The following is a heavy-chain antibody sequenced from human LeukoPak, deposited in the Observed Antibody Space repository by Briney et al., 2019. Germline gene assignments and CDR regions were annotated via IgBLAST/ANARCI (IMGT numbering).Heavy chain of an antibody. D-gene: IGHD6-13*01. V-gene: IGHV5-51*01. J-gene: IGHJ6*03. CDR2: IYPGDSDT. CDR1: GYSFTSYW. CDR3: ARLSYSSSWGYYYYYYMDV. Sequence: PGESLKISCKGSGYSFTSYWIGWVRQMPGKGLEWMGIIYPGDSDTRYSPSFQGQVTISADKSISTAYLQWSSLKASDTAMYYCARLSYSSSWGYYYYYYMDVWGKGTTVTVSS.